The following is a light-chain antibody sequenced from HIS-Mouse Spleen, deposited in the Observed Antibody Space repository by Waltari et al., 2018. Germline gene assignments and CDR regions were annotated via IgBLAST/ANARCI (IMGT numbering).Light chain of an antibody. J-gene: IGLJ2*01. CDR2: DVS. CDR1: GSDVGGYNY. Sequence: QSALTQPASVSGSPGQSIPIPCTGTGSDVGGYNYVSWYQQHPGKAPKLMIYDVSNRPAGVSNRFSGSKSGNTASLTISGLQAEDEADYYCSSYTSSSFNVVFGGGTKPTVL. CDR3: SSYTSSSFNVV. V-gene: IGLV2-14*03.